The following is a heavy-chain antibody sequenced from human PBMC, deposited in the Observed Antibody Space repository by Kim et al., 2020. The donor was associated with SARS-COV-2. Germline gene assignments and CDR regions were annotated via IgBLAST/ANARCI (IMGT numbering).Heavy chain of an antibody. J-gene: IGHJ4*02. CDR3: ARDKGIAAAGTCDY. V-gene: IGHV4-59*01. Sequence: NPSLKSRITISVDTSKNQFSLKLSSVTAADTAVYYCARDKGIAAAGTCDYWGQGTLVTVSS. D-gene: IGHD6-13*01.